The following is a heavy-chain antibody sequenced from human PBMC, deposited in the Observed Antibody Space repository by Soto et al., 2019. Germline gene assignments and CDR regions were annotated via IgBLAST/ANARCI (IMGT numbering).Heavy chain of an antibody. V-gene: IGHV4-34*01. Sequence: SETLSLTCAVYGGSFSGYYWSWIRQPPGKGLEWIGEINHSGSTNYNPSLKSRVTISVDTSKNQFSLKLSSVTAADTAVYYCARASRYYDFWSGYHVRNYYYYGMDVWGQGTTVT. J-gene: IGHJ6*02. CDR1: GGSFSGYY. CDR3: ARASRYYDFWSGYHVRNYYYYGMDV. CDR2: INHSGST. D-gene: IGHD3-3*01.